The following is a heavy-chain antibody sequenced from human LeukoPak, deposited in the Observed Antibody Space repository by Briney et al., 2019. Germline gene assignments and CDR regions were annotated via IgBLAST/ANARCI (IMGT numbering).Heavy chain of an antibody. Sequence: GSLRLSCAASGFTFSSYGMHWVRQAPGKGLEWIGEINHSGSTNYNPSLKSRVTISVDTSKNQFSLKLSSVTAADTAVYYCARVGGYSYGSDYWGQGTLVTVSS. CDR2: INHSGST. CDR3: ARVGGYSYGSDY. CDR1: GFTFSSYG. J-gene: IGHJ4*02. V-gene: IGHV4-34*01. D-gene: IGHD5-18*01.